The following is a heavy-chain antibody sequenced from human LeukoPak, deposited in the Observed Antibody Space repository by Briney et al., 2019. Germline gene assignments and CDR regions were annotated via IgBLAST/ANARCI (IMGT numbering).Heavy chain of an antibody. Sequence: GGSLRLSCAASGFTFSTYSMNWVRQAPGKGLEWVSSISRRSTYIYYADSVKGRFTISRDNAKDSLYLQMNTLRAEDTAVYYCARGGTGDYWGIDYWGQGTLVTVSS. CDR1: GFTFSTYS. CDR3: ARGGTGDYWGIDY. V-gene: IGHV3-21*01. J-gene: IGHJ4*02. D-gene: IGHD4-17*01. CDR2: ISRRSTYI.